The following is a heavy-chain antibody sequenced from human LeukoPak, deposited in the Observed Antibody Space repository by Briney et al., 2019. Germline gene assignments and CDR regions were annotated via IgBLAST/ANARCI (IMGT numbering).Heavy chain of an antibody. J-gene: IGHJ5*02. V-gene: IGHV3-23*01. CDR1: GFTFSSYA. CDR2: ISGGYTAST. CDR3: AKARDAYNYYWFDP. Sequence: GGSLRLSCAASGFTFSSYAMSWVRQAPGKGLEWVSAISGGYTASTDYADSVKGRFTISRDNYDNTLYLEMNSLRAEDTALYYCAKARDAYNYYWFDPWGQGTLVTVSS. D-gene: IGHD5-24*01.